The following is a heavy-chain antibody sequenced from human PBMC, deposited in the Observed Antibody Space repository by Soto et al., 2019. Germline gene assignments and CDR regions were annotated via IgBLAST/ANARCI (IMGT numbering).Heavy chain of an antibody. V-gene: IGHV3-30*18. Sequence: QVQLVESGGGVVQPGRSLRLSCAASGFTFSSYGMHWVRQAPGKGLEWVGVITYDGSNKFYADSAKGRFTISRENSKNTLYLQMNSLRAEDAAVYYCAKDWRESLPGDAFDIWGQGTMVTVSS. CDR1: GFTFSSYG. J-gene: IGHJ3*02. D-gene: IGHD3-10*01. CDR2: ITYDGSNK. CDR3: AKDWRESLPGDAFDI.